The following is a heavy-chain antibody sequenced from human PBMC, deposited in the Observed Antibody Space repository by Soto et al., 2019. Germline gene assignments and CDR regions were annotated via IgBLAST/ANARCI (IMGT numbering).Heavy chain of an antibody. V-gene: IGHV3-11*01. CDR3: ARSVRFLEPEVIKN. CDR1: GFTFSDYY. J-gene: IGHJ4*02. D-gene: IGHD3-3*01. Sequence: QVQLVESGGGLVKPGGSLRLSCAASGFTFSDYYMSWIRQAPGKELEWVSYISSSGSTIYYADSVKGRFTISRHNAKNSLYLQMNSLRAEDTAVYYCARSVRFLEPEVIKNWGQGTLVTVSS. CDR2: ISSSGSTI.